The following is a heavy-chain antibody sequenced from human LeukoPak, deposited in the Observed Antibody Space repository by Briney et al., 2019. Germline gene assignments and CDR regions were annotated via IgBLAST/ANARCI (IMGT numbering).Heavy chain of an antibody. D-gene: IGHD6-6*01. CDR2: ISGSGGST. CDR1: GSTFSNSA. Sequence: GGSLRLSCAASGSTFSNSAMSWARQAPGKGLEWVSGISGSGGSTYYAESVKGRFTISRDNSKNTLYLQMNSLRAEDTAVYYCAKDRTSSPGAYWGQGTMLTVSS. CDR3: AKDRTSSPGAY. V-gene: IGHV3-23*01. J-gene: IGHJ4*02.